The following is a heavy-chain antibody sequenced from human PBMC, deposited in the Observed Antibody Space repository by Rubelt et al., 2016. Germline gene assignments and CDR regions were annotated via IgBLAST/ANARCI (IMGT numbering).Heavy chain of an antibody. V-gene: IGHV1-69*04. J-gene: IGHJ3*02. CDR1: GGTFSSYA. Sequence: QVQLVQSGAEVKKPGSSVKVSCKASGGTFSSYAISWVRQAPGQGLEWMGRIIPILGIANYAQKFQGRVTITADKPTSTAYMELSSLRSEDTAVYYCARGARRYSMDPRNAFDIWGQGTMVTVSS. D-gene: IGHD4-11*01. CDR3: ARGARRYSMDPRNAFDI. CDR2: IIPILGIA.